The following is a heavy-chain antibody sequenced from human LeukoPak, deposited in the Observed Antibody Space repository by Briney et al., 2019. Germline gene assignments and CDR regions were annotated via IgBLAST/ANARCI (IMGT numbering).Heavy chain of an antibody. J-gene: IGHJ5*02. CDR2: IYSGGST. CDR3: ARRAWHSSSNRINWFDP. Sequence: PGVSLRLPCAASGFTVSSNYMSWVRQAPGKGVEWVSVIYSGGSTYYADTVKGRFTISRQNSKNTLDLQMNSLRPEDTAVYYCARRAWHSSSNRINWFDPWGQGSLVSVSS. CDR1: GFTVSSNY. V-gene: IGHV3-53*04. D-gene: IGHD6-13*01.